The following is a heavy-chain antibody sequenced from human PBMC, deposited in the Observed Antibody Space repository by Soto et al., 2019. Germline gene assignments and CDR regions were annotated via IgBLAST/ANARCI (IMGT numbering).Heavy chain of an antibody. V-gene: IGHV4-31*03. D-gene: IGHD3-16*01. CDR1: GGSISSGGYY. CDR3: ARSPDYYDSAYYFDY. Sequence: QVQLQESGPGLVKPSQTLSLTCTVSGGSISSGGYYWSWIRQHPGKGLEWIGYIYYSGSTYYNPSLKSRVTISVDTSKNQFSLKLSSVTAAHTAVYYCARSPDYYDSAYYFDYWGQGTLVTVSS. J-gene: IGHJ4*02. CDR2: IYYSGST.